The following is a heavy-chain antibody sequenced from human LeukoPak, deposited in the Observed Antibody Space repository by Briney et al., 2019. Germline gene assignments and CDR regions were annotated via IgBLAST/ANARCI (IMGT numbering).Heavy chain of an antibody. CDR1: GFTFSNAW. Sequence: AGGSLRLSCAASGFTFSNAWMSWVRQAPGKGLEWVGRIKSKTDGGTTDYAAPVKGRFTISRDDSENTLYLQMNSLKTEDTAVYYCTTVSRNYYGSGSHDYWGQGTLVTVSS. CDR3: TTVSRNYYGSGSHDY. CDR2: IKSKTDGGTT. D-gene: IGHD3-10*01. J-gene: IGHJ4*02. V-gene: IGHV3-15*01.